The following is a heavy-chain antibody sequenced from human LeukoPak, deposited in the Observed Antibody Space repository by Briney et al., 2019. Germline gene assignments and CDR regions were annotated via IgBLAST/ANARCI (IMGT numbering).Heavy chain of an antibody. CDR3: ATGFLELLSFDY. D-gene: IGHD3-10*01. V-gene: IGHV1-24*01. CDR2: FDPEDGET. J-gene: IGHJ4*02. CDR1: GYTLTELS. Sequence: ASVKVSCKVSGYTLTELSMHWVRQAPGKGLEWMGGFDPEDGETIYAQRFQGRVTMTEDTSTDTAYMELSSLRSEDTAVYYCATGFLELLSFDYWGQGTLVTVSS.